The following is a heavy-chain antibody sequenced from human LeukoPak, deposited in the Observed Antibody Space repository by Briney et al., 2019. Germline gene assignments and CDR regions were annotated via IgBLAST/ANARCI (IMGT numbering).Heavy chain of an antibody. D-gene: IGHD3-9*01. CDR2: INHSGST. J-gene: IGHJ4*02. Sequence: NSSETLSLTCAVYGGSFSGYYWSWIRQPPGKGLEWIGEINHSGSTNYNPSLKSRVTISVDTSKNQFSLKLSSVTAADTAVYYCARGRFERYSYYDILTGYDWGQGTLVTVSS. V-gene: IGHV4-34*01. CDR3: ARGRFERYSYYDILTGYD. CDR1: GGSFSGYY.